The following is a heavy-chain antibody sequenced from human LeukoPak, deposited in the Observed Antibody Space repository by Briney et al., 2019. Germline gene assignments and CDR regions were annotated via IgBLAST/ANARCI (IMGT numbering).Heavy chain of an antibody. CDR3: AKGGYSYGTYYFDY. CDR2: ISYDGSNK. Sequence: PGGSLRLSCAASGFTFSSYGMHWVRQAPGKVLEWVAVISYDGSNKYYADSVKGRFTISRDNSKNTLYLQMNSLRAEDTAVYYCAKGGYSYGTYYFDYWGQGTLVTVSS. CDR1: GFTFSSYG. J-gene: IGHJ4*02. V-gene: IGHV3-30*18. D-gene: IGHD5-18*01.